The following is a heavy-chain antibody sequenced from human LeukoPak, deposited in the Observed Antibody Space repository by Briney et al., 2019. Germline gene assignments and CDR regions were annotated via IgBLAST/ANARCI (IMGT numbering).Heavy chain of an antibody. CDR1: GFAFSRYS. CDR2: ISSSSSTI. Sequence: GGSLRLSCAASGFAFSRYSMNWVRQAPGKGLEWVSYISSSSSTIYYADSVKGRFTISRDNAKSSLYLQMNSLTDEDMAVYYCARDMWAGSGSYPTRGMDVWGRGTTVTVSS. D-gene: IGHD3-10*01. CDR3: ARDMWAGSGSYPTRGMDV. J-gene: IGHJ6*02. V-gene: IGHV3-48*02.